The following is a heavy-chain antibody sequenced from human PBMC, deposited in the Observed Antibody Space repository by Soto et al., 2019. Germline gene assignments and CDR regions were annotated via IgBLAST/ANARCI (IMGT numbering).Heavy chain of an antibody. Sequence: HPGGSLRLSCAASGFSFSNYAMTWVRQAPGKGLEWVSGISSSGGNTFFADSVKGRFTISRDNSKNTLFLQMNSLRADGTAVYYCARGGSLTYSYGGSCYTSVDSWGPGTLVTVSS. J-gene: IGHJ4*02. D-gene: IGHD2-15*01. V-gene: IGHV3-23*01. CDR2: ISSSGGNT. CDR3: ARGGSLTYSYGGSCYTSVDS. CDR1: GFSFSNYA.